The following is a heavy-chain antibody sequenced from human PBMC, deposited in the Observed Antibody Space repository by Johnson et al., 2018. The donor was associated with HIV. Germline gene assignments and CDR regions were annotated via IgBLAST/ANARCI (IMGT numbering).Heavy chain of an antibody. CDR2: IKQDGSER. Sequence: MLLVESGGGLVPPGGSLRLSCAASGFTFSTYWMSWVRQAPGKGLEWVANIKQDGSERYYVDSVKGRFTISRDNAKNSLYLQMNSLRAEDTAVYYCARPQGGAPLAMAFDIWGQGTMVTVSS. D-gene: IGHD3-16*01. CDR3: ARPQGGAPLAMAFDI. CDR1: GFTFSTYW. V-gene: IGHV3-7*01. J-gene: IGHJ3*02.